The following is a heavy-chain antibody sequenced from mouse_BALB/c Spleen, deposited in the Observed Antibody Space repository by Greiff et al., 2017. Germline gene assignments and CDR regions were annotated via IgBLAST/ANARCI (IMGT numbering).Heavy chain of an antibody. CDR1: GFTFSSYG. Sequence: EVQVVESGGDLVKPGGSLKLSCAASGFTFSSYGMSWVRQTPDKRLEWVATISSGGSYTYYPDSVKGRFTISRDNAKNTLYLQMSSLKSEDTAMYYCARHEGLRSYFDYWGQGTTLTVSS. V-gene: IGHV5-6*01. D-gene: IGHD1-1*01. CDR3: ARHEGLRSYFDY. J-gene: IGHJ2*01. CDR2: ISSGGSYT.